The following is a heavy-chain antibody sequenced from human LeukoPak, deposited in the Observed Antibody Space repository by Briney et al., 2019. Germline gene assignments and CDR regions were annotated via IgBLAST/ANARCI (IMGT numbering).Heavy chain of an antibody. CDR1: GFTFSNYA. D-gene: IGHD2/OR15-2a*01. CDR2: ISYSGLTT. J-gene: IGHJ4*02. Sequence: PGGSLRLSCAASGFTFSNYALSWVRQAPGRGLEWVSLISYSGLTTDYADSVKDRFTVSRDNSKNTLYLQMNSLRAEDTAVYYCAKHYQALSRFDYWGQGTLVTVSS. V-gene: IGHV3-23*01. CDR3: AKHYQALSRFDY.